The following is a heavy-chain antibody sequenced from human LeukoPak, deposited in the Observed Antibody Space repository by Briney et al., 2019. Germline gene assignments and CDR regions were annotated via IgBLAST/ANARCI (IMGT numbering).Heavy chain of an antibody. Sequence: ASVKVSCKASGYTFTGYYMHWVRQAPGQGLEWMGWINPNSGGTNYAQKFQGRVTMTRDTSISTAYMELSRLRSDDTAVYYCARDTLGVTHVFDYWGQGTLVTVSS. CDR1: GYTFTGYY. J-gene: IGHJ4*02. CDR3: ARDTLGVTHVFDY. D-gene: IGHD3-10*01. V-gene: IGHV1-2*02. CDR2: INPNSGGT.